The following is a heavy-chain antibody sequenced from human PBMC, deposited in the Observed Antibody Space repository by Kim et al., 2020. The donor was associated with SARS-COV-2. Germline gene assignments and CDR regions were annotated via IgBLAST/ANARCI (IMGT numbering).Heavy chain of an antibody. CDR1: GFTFSSYA. Sequence: GGSLRLSCAASGFTFSSYAMSWVRQAPGKGLEWVSAISGSGGSTYYADSVKGRFTISRDNSKNTLYLQMNSLRAEDTAVYYCAKDALVDQQLVYFYYGMDVWGQGTTVTVSS. CDR3: AKDALVDQQLVYFYYGMDV. V-gene: IGHV3-23*01. J-gene: IGHJ6*02. D-gene: IGHD6-13*01. CDR2: ISGSGGST.